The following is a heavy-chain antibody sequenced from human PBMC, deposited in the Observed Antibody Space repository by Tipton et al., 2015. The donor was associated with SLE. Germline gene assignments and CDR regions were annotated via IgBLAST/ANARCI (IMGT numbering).Heavy chain of an antibody. V-gene: IGHV4-59*11. CDR1: GGSISSHY. CDR2: IYYSGST. CDR3: ARDGYSSSSDAFDI. Sequence: TLSLTCTVSGGSISSHYWSWIRQPPGKGLEWIGYIYYSGSTNYNPSLKSRVTISVDTSKNQFSLKLSSVTAADTAVYYCARDGYSSSSDAFDIWGQGTMVTVSS. J-gene: IGHJ3*02. D-gene: IGHD6-13*01.